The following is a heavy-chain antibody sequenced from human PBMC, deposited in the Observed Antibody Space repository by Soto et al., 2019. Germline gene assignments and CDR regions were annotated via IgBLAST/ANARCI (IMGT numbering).Heavy chain of an antibody. V-gene: IGHV1-3*01. J-gene: IGHJ6*02. CDR2: INAGNGNT. Sequence: ASVKVSCKASGYTFTSYAMHWVRQASGQRLEWMGWINAGNGNTKYSQKFQGRVTITRDTSASTAYMELSSLRSEDTAVYYCARDIRYGGKPDPSYYYYYGMDVSGQATTVTVSS. CDR1: GYTFTSYA. CDR3: ARDIRYGGKPDPSYYYYYGMDV. D-gene: IGHD4-17*01.